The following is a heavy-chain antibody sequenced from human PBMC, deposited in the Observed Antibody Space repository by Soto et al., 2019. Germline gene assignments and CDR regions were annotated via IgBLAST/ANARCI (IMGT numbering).Heavy chain of an antibody. J-gene: IGHJ4*02. CDR2: IWYDGSNK. CDR3: ARSGSNYGGNSFFDY. V-gene: IGHV3-33*01. D-gene: IGHD4-17*01. CDR1: GFTFSSYG. Sequence: QVQLVESGGGVVQPGRSLRLSCAASGFTFSSYGMHWVRQAPGKGLEWVAVIWYDGSNKYYADSVKGRFTISRDNSKNTLYLQMNSLRAEDTAVYYCARSGSNYGGNSFFDYWGQGTLVTVSS.